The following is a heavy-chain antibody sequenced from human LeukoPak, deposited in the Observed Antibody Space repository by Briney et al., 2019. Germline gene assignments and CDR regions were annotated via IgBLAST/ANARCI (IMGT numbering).Heavy chain of an antibody. CDR1: GFTVSSNY. CDR2: IFTAGST. V-gene: IGHV3-66*01. D-gene: IGHD4-23*01. Sequence: GGSLRLSCAASGFTVSSNYMSWVRQAPGKGLEWVSVIFTAGSTFYADSVKGRFNISRDNSKNTLYLQMNSLRAEDTAVYYCAKDRTTVVTPMFDYWGQGTLVTVSS. CDR3: AKDRTTVVTPMFDY. J-gene: IGHJ4*02.